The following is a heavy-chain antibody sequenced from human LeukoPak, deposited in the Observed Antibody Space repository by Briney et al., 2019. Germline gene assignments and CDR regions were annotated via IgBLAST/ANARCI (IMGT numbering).Heavy chain of an antibody. Sequence: GGSLRLSCAASGFTFSSYAMSWVRQAPGKGLEWVSAISGSGGTTYYADSVKGRFTISRDNAKKSLYLEMNNLRAEDTAVYYCATDGAGFDTWGQGVLVTVSS. CDR3: ATDGAGFDT. CDR2: ISGSGGTT. V-gene: IGHV3-23*01. CDR1: GFTFSSYA. J-gene: IGHJ5*02.